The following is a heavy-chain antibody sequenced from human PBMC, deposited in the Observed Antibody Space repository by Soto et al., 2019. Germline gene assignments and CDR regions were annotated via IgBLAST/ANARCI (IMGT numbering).Heavy chain of an antibody. CDR3: VKDVIFRRHEGFDI. V-gene: IGHV3-23*01. Sequence: EVQLLESGGGLVQPGGSLRLSCAASGFSFNNYAMNWVRQAPGKGLEWVSGVSGSGGRSYYAVSVKGRFTISRDNSKSTLYLQMNSLSVEDTAAYYCVKDVIFRRHEGFDIWGQGTMVTVSS. J-gene: IGHJ3*02. CDR2: VSGSGGRS. CDR1: GFSFNNYA.